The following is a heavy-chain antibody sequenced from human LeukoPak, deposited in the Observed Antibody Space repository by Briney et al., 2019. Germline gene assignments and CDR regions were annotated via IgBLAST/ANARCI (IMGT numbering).Heavy chain of an antibody. D-gene: IGHD1/OR15-1a*01. J-gene: IGHJ5*02. Sequence: GSSVNVSFKASGGTFINYAISWVGQAPGQGGEGMGGIIPIFGTANYAQKFQGRVTITTDESTSTAYMELSSLRSEHTAVYYCARRLYTGTNWFDPWGQGTLVTVSS. V-gene: IGHV1-69*05. CDR1: GGTFINYA. CDR2: IIPIFGTA. CDR3: ARRLYTGTNWFDP.